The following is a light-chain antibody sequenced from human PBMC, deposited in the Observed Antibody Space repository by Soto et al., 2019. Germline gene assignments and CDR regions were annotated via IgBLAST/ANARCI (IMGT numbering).Light chain of an antibody. CDR2: WAS. Sequence: DIVMTQSPDSLAVSLGERATINCKSSQSVLYSSNNKNYLAWYQQKPGQPPKLLIYWASTRESGVPDRFSGSGSGTDSTLTLSSLQAEDVAVYYCQQYYSTLPTFGQGTKVEIK. CDR3: QQYYSTLPT. J-gene: IGKJ1*01. V-gene: IGKV4-1*01. CDR1: QSVLYSSNNKNY.